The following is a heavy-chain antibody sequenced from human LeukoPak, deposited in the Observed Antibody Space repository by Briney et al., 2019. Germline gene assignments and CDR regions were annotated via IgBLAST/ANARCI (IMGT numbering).Heavy chain of an antibody. CDR3: ASYYGSGSYYTA. CDR1: GGSISSYY. V-gene: IGHV4-59*01. CDR2: IYYSGRT. J-gene: IGHJ5*02. D-gene: IGHD3-10*01. Sequence: SETLSLTCTVSGGSISSYYWSWIRQPLGKGLERIGYIYYSGRTNYNPPLKSRVTISVDTSKNQFSLKLSSGTAADTAVYYCASYYGSGSYYTAWGQGTVVTVSS.